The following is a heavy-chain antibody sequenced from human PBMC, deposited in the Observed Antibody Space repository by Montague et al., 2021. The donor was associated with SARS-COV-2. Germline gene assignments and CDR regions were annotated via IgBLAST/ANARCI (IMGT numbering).Heavy chain of an antibody. CDR2: IYDSGST. CDR3: ARRGRKLLPVATTIGGLDI. Sequence: SETLSLTCTVSGGSISSNNYYWDWIRQPPGKGLEWIGSIYDSGSTYYNPSLKSRVTISVDTSKNHLSLKLNSVTAADTAVYYCARRGRKLLPVATTIGGLDIWGQGTMVTVSS. J-gene: IGHJ3*02. D-gene: IGHD5-12*01. CDR1: GGSISSNNYY. V-gene: IGHV4-39*02.